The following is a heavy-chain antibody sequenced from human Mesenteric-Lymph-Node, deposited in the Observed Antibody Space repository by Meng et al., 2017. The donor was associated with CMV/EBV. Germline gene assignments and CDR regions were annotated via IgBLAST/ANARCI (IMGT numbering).Heavy chain of an antibody. Sequence: ASVKVSCKASGYTFTAYYVHWVRQAPGQGPEWMGWINPNTGGTNYAQKFQGRVTMTKDTSISTAYMELSRLRSDDTDIYFCARDVYYDSSHFDYWGQGTLVTVSS. J-gene: IGHJ4*02. CDR3: ARDVYYDSSHFDY. V-gene: IGHV1-2*02. D-gene: IGHD3-22*01. CDR2: INPNTGGT. CDR1: GYTFTAYY.